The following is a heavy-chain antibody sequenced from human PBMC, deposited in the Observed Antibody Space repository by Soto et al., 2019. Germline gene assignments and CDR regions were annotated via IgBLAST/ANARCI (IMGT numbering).Heavy chain of an antibody. CDR2: IKSKTDGST. V-gene: IGHV3-15*07. Sequence: PGGSLRLSCAASGFTFSNSWMNWVRQAPGKGLEWVGRIKSKTDGSTDYADSVMGRFAISRDISRNTLYLQMNSLRAEDTAVYYCVRENYYYGMDVWGHGTTVTVSS. CDR1: GFTFSNSW. CDR3: VRENYYYGMDV. J-gene: IGHJ6*02.